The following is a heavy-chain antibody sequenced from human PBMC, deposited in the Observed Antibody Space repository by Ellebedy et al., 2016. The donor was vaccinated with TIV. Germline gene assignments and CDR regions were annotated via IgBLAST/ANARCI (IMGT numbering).Heavy chain of an antibody. CDR3: AKDHSYGYLAYYYYGMDV. Sequence: GGSLRLXXAASGFTFSDYYMSWIRQAPGKGLEWVSYISSSGSTIYYADSVKGRFTISRDNSKNTLYLQMNSLRAEDTAVYYCAKDHSYGYLAYYYYGMDVWGQGTTVTVSS. V-gene: IGHV3-11*01. D-gene: IGHD5-18*01. J-gene: IGHJ6*02. CDR2: ISSSGSTI. CDR1: GFTFSDYY.